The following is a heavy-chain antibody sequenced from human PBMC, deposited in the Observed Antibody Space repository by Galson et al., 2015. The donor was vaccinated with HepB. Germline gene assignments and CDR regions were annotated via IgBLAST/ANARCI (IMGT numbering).Heavy chain of an antibody. CDR1: GYTFTSYY. V-gene: IGHV1-46*01. CDR3: AQGRDIVATGGLDV. CDR2: VNPSGSST. J-gene: IGHJ6*02. Sequence: SVKVSCKASGYTFTSYYIHWVRQAPGQGLEWMGLVNPSGSSTSFAQKFRGRVTVTRDTSTSTVYMGLSSLRSEDTAVYYCAQGRDIVATGGLDVWGQGTTVTVSS. D-gene: IGHD5-12*01.